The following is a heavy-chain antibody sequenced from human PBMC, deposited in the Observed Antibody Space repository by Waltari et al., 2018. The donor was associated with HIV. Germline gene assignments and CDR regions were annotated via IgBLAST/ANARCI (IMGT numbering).Heavy chain of an antibody. CDR1: DGSISSSKYY. CDR2: VFYKGKT. D-gene: IGHD3-3*01. V-gene: IGHV4-39*07. J-gene: IGHJ6*02. Sequence: LQLQESGPGLVKPSETLSLTCTVSDGSISSSKYYWGWIRQSPGKGLEWIGNVFYKGKTKYNPSLGGRVANTVDTSGNPIFPTLLSVTGADTATYYCSRDQRGDYNFWSLAKYNYGVDGRGRGITVSVSS. CDR3: SRDQRGDYNFWSLAKYNYGVDG.